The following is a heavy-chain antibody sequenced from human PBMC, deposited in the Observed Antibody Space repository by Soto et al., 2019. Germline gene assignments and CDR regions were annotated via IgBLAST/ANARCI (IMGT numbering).Heavy chain of an antibody. Sequence: GESLKISCKGSGYSFTIYWISWVRQMPGKGLEWMGRIDPSDSYTNYSPSFQGHVTISADTSKSQFSLKLTAVTAADSAMYYCARLWDYNKSGYNAPWGYGVDVWGHGTTVTVSS. CDR1: GYSFTIYW. D-gene: IGHD3-22*01. J-gene: IGHJ6*02. CDR2: IDPSDSYT. CDR3: ARLWDYNKSGYNAPWGYGVDV. V-gene: IGHV5-10-1*01.